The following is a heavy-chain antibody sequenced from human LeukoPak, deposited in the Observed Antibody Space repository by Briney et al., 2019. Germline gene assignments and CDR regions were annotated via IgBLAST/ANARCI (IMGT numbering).Heavy chain of an antibody. CDR3: AGYGVWDIVVVPAARFDY. CDR1: GYSISSGYY. D-gene: IGHD2-2*01. Sequence: SETLSLTCAVSGYSISSGYYWGWIRQPPGKGLEWIGSMHHSGSTFYNPSLKSRVTISVDTSKNQFSLRLSSVTAADTAVYYCAGYGVWDIVVVPAARFDYWSQGTLVTVSS. J-gene: IGHJ4*02. CDR2: MHHSGST. V-gene: IGHV4-38-2*01.